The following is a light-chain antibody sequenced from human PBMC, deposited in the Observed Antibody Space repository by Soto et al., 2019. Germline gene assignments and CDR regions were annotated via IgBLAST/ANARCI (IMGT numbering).Light chain of an antibody. V-gene: IGKV3-15*01. J-gene: IGKJ1*01. CDR3: QQYADWPKP. Sequence: EIVLTQSPGTLSLSPVERATLSCMASQSVSSSYLAWYQQKPVQAPRLLIYAASTRAAGVPARFSGSGSGTEFTLTISSLQSEDFAVYFCQQYADWPKPFGQGTKVDI. CDR2: AAS. CDR1: QSVSSSY.